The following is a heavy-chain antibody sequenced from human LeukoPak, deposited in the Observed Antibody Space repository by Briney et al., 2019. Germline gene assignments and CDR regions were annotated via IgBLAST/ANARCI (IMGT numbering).Heavy chain of an antibody. J-gene: IGHJ5*02. CDR1: GGSLSNYY. Sequence: ATLSLTCAVSGGSLSNYYWSWIRQPPVKGLEWIGNIYYKGSTNYNPSLNGRVTISLDTSKNQFSLKLGSVTAADTAVYYCARSHVWFDPWGQGTLVTVSS. V-gene: IGHV4-59*12. CDR2: IYYKGST. CDR3: ARSHVWFDP.